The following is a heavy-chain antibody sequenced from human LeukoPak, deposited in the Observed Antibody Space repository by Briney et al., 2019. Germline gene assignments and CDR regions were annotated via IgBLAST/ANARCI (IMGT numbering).Heavy chain of an antibody. CDR2: IYYSGST. J-gene: IGHJ6*02. CDR1: GGSISSYY. CDR3: ASGRSLSRGRARYYYYYGMDV. V-gene: IGHV4-59*08. Sequence: SETLSLTCTVSGGSISSYYWSWIRQPPGKGLEWIGYIYYSGSTNYNPSLKSRVTISVATSKNQFSLKLRSVTAADTAVYYCASGRSLSRGRARYYYYYGMDVWGQGTTVTVSS.